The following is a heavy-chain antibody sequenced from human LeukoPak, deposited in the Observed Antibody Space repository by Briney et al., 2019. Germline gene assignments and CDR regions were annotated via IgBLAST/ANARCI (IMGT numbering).Heavy chain of an antibody. V-gene: IGHV3-74*01. CDR1: GFTFSSYW. Sequence: PGGSLRLSCAASGFTFSSYWMHWVRQAPGKGLVWVSHIKTDGSSTNYAESVKGRFTISRDNAKNSLYLQMKSLRAEDTAVYYCAREAYDYVWGSYSLDYWGQGTLVTVSS. CDR2: IKTDGSST. D-gene: IGHD3-16*01. CDR3: AREAYDYVWGSYSLDY. J-gene: IGHJ4*02.